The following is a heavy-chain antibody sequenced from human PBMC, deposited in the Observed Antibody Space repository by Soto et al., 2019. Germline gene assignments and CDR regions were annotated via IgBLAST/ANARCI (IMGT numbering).Heavy chain of an antibody. V-gene: IGHV1-3*01. CDR3: ASSYCISTSCYASGDY. CDR1: GYTFTSYA. CDR2: INAGNGNT. J-gene: IGHJ4*02. D-gene: IGHD2-2*01. Sequence: ASVKVSCKASGYTFTSYAMQWVRQAPGQRLEWMGWINAGNGNTKYSQKFQGRVTITRDTSASTAYMELSSLRSEDTAVYYCASSYCISTSCYASGDYWGQGTLVTVSS.